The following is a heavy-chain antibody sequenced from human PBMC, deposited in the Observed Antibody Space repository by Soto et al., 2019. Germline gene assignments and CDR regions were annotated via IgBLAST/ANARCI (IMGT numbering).Heavy chain of an antibody. V-gene: IGHV4-39*01. CDR2: IYYSGST. CDR3: ARWDGDYFYYFDY. Sequence: PSETLSLTCTVSGGSVSSSSYYWGWVRQPPGKGLEWIGSIYYSGSTYYNPSLKSRVTISVDTSKNQFSLKLSSVTAADTAVYYCARWDGDYFYYFDYWGQGTLVTVSS. CDR1: GGSVSSSSYY. D-gene: IGHD4-17*01. J-gene: IGHJ4*02.